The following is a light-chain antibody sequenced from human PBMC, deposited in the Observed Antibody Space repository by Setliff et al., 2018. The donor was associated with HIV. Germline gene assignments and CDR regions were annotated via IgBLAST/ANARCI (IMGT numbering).Light chain of an antibody. CDR1: SSDVGGYNY. CDR2: EVS. Sequence: QSVLAQPASVSGSPGQSITISCTGISSDVGGYNYVSWYQQHPGKAPKLMIYEVSKRPSGVPDRFSGSKSGNTASLTVSGLQAEDEADYYCSPYAGSNNLVFGGGTK. CDR3: SPYAGSNNLV. J-gene: IGLJ2*01. V-gene: IGLV2-8*01.